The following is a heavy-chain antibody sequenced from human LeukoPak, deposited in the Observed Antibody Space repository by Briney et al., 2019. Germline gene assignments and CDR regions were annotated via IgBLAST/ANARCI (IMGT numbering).Heavy chain of an antibody. CDR2: ISSSGSTI. J-gene: IGHJ4*02. D-gene: IGHD1-26*01. CDR1: GFTFSSYE. V-gene: IGHV3-48*03. CDR3: VTEVSGSFPT. Sequence: GGSLRLSCAASGFTFSSYEMNWVRQAPGKGLEWVSYISSSGSTIYYADSVKGRFTISRDNAKNSLYLQMNSLRAEDTAVCYCVTEVSGSFPTWGQGTLVTVSS.